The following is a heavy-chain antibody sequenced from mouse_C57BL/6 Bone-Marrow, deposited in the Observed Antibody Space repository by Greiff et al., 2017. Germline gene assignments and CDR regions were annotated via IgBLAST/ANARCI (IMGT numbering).Heavy chain of an antibody. CDR3: ARDYYGYDGAWFAY. V-gene: IGHV5-4*01. CDR1: GFTFSSYA. D-gene: IGHD2-2*01. J-gene: IGHJ3*01. CDR2: ISDGGSYT. Sequence: EVQLVESGGGLVKPGGSLKLSCAASGFTFSSYAMSWVRQTPEKRLEWVATISDGGSYTYYPDNVKGRFTISRDNAKNNLYLQMSHLKSEDTAMYYCARDYYGYDGAWFAYWGQGTLVTVSA.